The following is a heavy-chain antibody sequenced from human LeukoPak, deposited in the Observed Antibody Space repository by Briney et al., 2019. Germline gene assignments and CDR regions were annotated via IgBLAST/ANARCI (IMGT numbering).Heavy chain of an antibody. D-gene: IGHD3-10*01. CDR3: ERDPLGGQDY. V-gene: IGHV1-2*02. J-gene: IGHJ4*02. Sequence: GASVKVSCKTSGYTFTDYYIHWVRQAPGQGLEWVGWINPNSGGTDYAQKFQGRVTMTRDTSISTAYMELSSLRSDDTAVYYCERDPLGGQDYWGQGTLVTVSP. CDR2: INPNSGGT. CDR1: GYTFTDYY.